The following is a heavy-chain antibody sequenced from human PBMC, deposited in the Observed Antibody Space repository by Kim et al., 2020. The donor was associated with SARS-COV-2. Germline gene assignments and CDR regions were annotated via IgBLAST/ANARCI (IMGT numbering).Heavy chain of an antibody. J-gene: IGHJ4*02. D-gene: IGHD2-15*01. CDR3: ARPRYSS. CDR1: GFTFTSFW. V-gene: IGHV3-7*01. CDR2: INEDGSQK. Sequence: GGSLRLSCAASGFTFTSFWMTWVRQAPGKGLEWVANINEDGSQKYYIDSVKGRFTIYRDNAKNSVYLQMNSLRAEDTAVYYCARPRYSSWGQGILVTVSS.